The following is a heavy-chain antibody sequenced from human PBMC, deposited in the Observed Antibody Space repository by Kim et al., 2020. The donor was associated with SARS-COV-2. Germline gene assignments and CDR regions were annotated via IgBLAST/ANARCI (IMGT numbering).Heavy chain of an antibody. J-gene: IGHJ6*02. CDR1: GFTFSSYG. D-gene: IGHD1-26*01. V-gene: IGHV3-33*01. CDR3: ARDLLVGATSFGMDV. CDR2: IWYDGSNK. Sequence: GGSLRLSCAASGFTFSSYGMHWVRQAPGKGLEWVAVIWYDGSNKYYADSGKGRFTISRDNSKNTLYLQMNILRAEDTAVYYCARDLLVGATSFGMDVWGQGTTVTVSS.